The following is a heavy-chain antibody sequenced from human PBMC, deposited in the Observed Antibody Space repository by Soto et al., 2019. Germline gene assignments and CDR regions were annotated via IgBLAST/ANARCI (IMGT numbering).Heavy chain of an antibody. CDR3: ARDKHDYGDYVSAFDI. CDR2: ISSSGSTI. Sequence: GGSLRLSCAASGFTFSDYYMSWIRQAPGKGLEWVSYISSSGSTIYYADSVKGRFTISRDNAKNSLYLQMNSLRAEDTAVYYCARDKHDYGDYVSAFDIWGQGTMVTVSS. J-gene: IGHJ3*02. V-gene: IGHV3-11*01. D-gene: IGHD4-17*01. CDR1: GFTFSDYY.